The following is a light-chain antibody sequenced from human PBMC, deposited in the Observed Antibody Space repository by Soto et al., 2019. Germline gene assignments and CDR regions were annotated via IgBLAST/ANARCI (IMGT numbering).Light chain of an antibody. Sequence: EIVLTQSPATLSLSPGERASLSCRASQSVSSNLAWYQQKPGQAPRLLIFDASNRATGIPARFSGSGSGTDFTLTISSLEPDDFAVYFCQQRSNWPPEITFGQGTRLEIK. CDR2: DAS. J-gene: IGKJ5*01. CDR1: QSVSSN. V-gene: IGKV3-11*01. CDR3: QQRSNWPPEIT.